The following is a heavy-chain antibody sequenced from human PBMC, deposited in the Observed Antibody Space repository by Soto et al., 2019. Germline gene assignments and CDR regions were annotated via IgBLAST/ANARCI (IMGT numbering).Heavy chain of an antibody. CDR2: ISDSGNS. Sequence: SETLSLTCAVSGASISNDVYYWSWIRQLPGQGLEWIGYISDSGNSYYNPSLKTRLTISVDTSKKQFSLNLSSVTAADTAVYYCASYVGYCSTASCPFDHWGQGTLVTVS. CDR1: GASISNDVYY. V-gene: IGHV4-31*11. D-gene: IGHD2-2*01. J-gene: IGHJ4*02. CDR3: ASYVGYCSTASCPFDH.